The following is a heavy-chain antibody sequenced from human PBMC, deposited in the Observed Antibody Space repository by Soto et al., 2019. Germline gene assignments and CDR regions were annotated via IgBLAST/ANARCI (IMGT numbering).Heavy chain of an antibody. J-gene: IGHJ5*01. D-gene: IGHD3-16*01. CDR1: GYSFTNYG. CDR3: ARASAIMITSGAASDPNWLDS. Sequence: QVQLVQSGPEVKTPGASVKVSCNTSGYSFTNYGFSWVRQAPGQGLEWMGWISSYNGHTKYAQNFKGRAIMTTDTDTSTAYMELRSLRSDDTAVYYCARASAIMITSGAASDPNWLDSWGQGTLVIVSS. V-gene: IGHV1-18*04. CDR2: ISSYNGHT.